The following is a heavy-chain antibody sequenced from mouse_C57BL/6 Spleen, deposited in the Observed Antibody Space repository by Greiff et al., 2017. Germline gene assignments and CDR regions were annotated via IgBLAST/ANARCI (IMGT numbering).Heavy chain of an antibody. CDR2: INPNNGGT. J-gene: IGHJ4*01. CDR3: ATHGGYAMDY. CDR1: GYTFTDYN. V-gene: IGHV1-22*01. Sequence: EVKLVESGPELVKPGASVKMSCKASGYTFTDYNMHWVKQSHGKSLEWIGYINPNNGGTSYNQKFKGKATLTVNKSSSTAYMELRSLTSEDSAVYYCATHGGYAMDYWGQGTSVTVSS.